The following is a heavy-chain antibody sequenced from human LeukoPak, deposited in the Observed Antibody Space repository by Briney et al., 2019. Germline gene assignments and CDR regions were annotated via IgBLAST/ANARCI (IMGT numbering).Heavy chain of an antibody. V-gene: IGHV3-23*01. CDR2: ISGGGDST. J-gene: IGHJ6*02. CDR1: GHTFSNNA. Sequence: PGGSLRLSCAVSGHTFSNNAMSWVRQAPGKGLEWVSAISGGGDSTYYADSVKGRFTISRDHSKNTVYLQMNSLRAEDTAEYHCAKVHCGSRSWSRVDVWGQGATVTVAS. CDR3: AKVHCGSRSWSRVDV. D-gene: IGHD2-2*01.